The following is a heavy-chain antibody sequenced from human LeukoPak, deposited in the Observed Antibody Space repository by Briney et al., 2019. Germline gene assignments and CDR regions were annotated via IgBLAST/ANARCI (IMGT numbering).Heavy chain of an antibody. CDR3: ATDQATPGAFDI. V-gene: IGHV1-3*01. Sequence: ASVKVSCKASGYTFTSYAMHWVRQAPGQRLEWMGWINAGNGNTKYSQKFQGRVTMTEDTSTDTAYMELSSLRSEDTAVYYCATDQATPGAFDIWGQGTMVTVSS. CDR1: GYTFTSYA. J-gene: IGHJ3*02. CDR2: INAGNGNT.